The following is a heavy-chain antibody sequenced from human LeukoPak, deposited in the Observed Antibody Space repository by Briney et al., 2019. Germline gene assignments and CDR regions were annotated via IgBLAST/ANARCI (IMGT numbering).Heavy chain of an antibody. CDR2: IKQDGSEE. CDR3: ARGEGYYDFWSGYLGRVPYYYYYMDV. D-gene: IGHD3-3*01. J-gene: IGHJ6*03. Sequence: GGSLRLSCAASGFTFSSYWMSWVRQAPGKGLEWVANIKQDGSEEYYVDSVKGRFTISRDNAKNSLYLQMNSLRAEDTAVYYCARGEGYYDFWSGYLGRVPYYYYYMDVWGKGTTVTVSS. CDR1: GFTFSSYW. V-gene: IGHV3-7*01.